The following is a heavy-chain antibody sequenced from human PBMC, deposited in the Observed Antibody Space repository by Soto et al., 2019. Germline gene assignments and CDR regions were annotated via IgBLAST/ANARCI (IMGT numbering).Heavy chain of an antibody. CDR2: IYYSGST. CDR3: ARVNDYVWGSYRYSYFDY. D-gene: IGHD3-16*02. Sequence: SETLSLTCTVSGGSVSSGSYYWSWIRQPPGKGLEWIGYIYYSGSTNYNPSLKSRLTISVDTSKNQFSVNLSSVTAADTAVYYCARVNDYVWGSYRYSYFDYWGQGTLVTVSS. CDR1: GGSVSSGSYY. V-gene: IGHV4-61*01. J-gene: IGHJ4*02.